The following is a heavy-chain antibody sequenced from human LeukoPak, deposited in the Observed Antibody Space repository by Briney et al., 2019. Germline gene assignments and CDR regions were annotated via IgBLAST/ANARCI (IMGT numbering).Heavy chain of an antibody. J-gene: IGHJ5*02. V-gene: IGHV4-4*07. CDR2: IYTSGST. Sequence: SETLSLTCTVSGCSISSYYWSWIRQPAGKGLEWIGRIYTSGSTNYNPSLTSRVTMSVEHTKNNFSLKMSSVTAADTAVYYCARETNIVAAIRCFDPWGQGTLVTVSS. CDR1: GCSISSYY. D-gene: IGHD5-12*01. CDR3: ARETNIVAAIRCFDP.